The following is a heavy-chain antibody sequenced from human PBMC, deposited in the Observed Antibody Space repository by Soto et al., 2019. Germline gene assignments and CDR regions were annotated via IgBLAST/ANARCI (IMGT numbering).Heavy chain of an antibody. Sequence: EVQLLESGGGLVHPGESLRLSCAASGFTFSNYTMSWVRQAPGKGLEWVSTISGSDAGTSYADSVKGRFTISRDNSKNTLYLQMNSLRAEDTAVYYCAKDAPGSGWLSDYWGQGARVTVSS. CDR2: ISGSDAGT. CDR3: AKDAPGSGWLSDY. D-gene: IGHD3-22*01. J-gene: IGHJ4*02. CDR1: GFTFSNYT. V-gene: IGHV3-23*01.